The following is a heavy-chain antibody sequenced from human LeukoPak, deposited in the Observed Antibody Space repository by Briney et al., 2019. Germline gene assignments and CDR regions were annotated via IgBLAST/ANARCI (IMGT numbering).Heavy chain of an antibody. CDR3: ATNTVTTDWFDP. CDR1: GASISSTTYY. Sequence: SETLSLTCTVSGASISSTTYYWGWIRQPSRKGLEWIASIYYSGSTYYNPSLKSRVTISVDTSKNQFSLKLSSVTAADTAVYYCATNTVTTDWFDPWGQGTLVTVSS. J-gene: IGHJ5*02. CDR2: IYYSGST. V-gene: IGHV4-39*01. D-gene: IGHD4-17*01.